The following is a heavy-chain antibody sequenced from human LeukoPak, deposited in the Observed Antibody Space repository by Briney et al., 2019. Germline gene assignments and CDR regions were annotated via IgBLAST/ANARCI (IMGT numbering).Heavy chain of an antibody. D-gene: IGHD2-2*01. CDR2: INPNRGGT. J-gene: IGHJ5*02. CDR1: GYTFTGYY. Sequence: ASVKVSCKASGYTFTGYYMHWVRQAPGQGLEWMGWINPNRGGTNYAQKFQGRVTMTRDTSISTAYMELSRLRSDDTAVYYCARDANIVVVPAAIWTNWFDPWGQGTLVTVSS. V-gene: IGHV1-2*02. CDR3: ARDANIVVVPAAIWTNWFDP.